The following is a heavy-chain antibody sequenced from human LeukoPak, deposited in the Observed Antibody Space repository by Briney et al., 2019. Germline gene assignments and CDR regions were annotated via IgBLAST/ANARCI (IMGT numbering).Heavy chain of an antibody. D-gene: IGHD2-2*01. CDR2: ISYEGKNN. J-gene: IGHJ6*02. CDR3: AKDVELFQGIHCRGSSCYHYFYGMDV. V-gene: IGHV3-30*18. CDR1: GFTFGSYG. Sequence: AGGSLRLSCAASGFTFGSYGMYWVRQAPVKGLEWVVFISYEGKNNYYSDSVKGRFTISRDNSENTMSLQMNSLRPEDTAVYYCAKDVELFQGIHCRGSSCYHYFYGMDVWGQGTTVTVSS.